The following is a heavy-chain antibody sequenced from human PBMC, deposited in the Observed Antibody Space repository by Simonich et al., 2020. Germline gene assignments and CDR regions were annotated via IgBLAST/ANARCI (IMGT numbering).Heavy chain of an antibody. J-gene: IGHJ2*01. D-gene: IGHD2-2*01. Sequence: EVQLVESGGGLVKPGGSLSLSCAASGFTFSSFSRNWVRQAPGKGLVWVSSISSSSSYIYYADSVKGRFTISRDNAKNSLYLQMNSLRAEDTAVYYCARGSTENWYFDLWGRGTLVTVSS. CDR3: ARGSTENWYFDL. CDR1: GFTFSSFS. V-gene: IGHV3-21*01. CDR2: ISSSSSYI.